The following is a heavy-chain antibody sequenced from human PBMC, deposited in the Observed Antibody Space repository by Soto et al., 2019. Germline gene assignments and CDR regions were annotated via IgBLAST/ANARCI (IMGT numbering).Heavy chain of an antibody. Sequence: PSETLSLTCTVSGGSISSYYWSWIRQPPGKGLEWIGYIYYSGSTNYNPSLKSRVTISVDTSKNQFSLKLSSVTAADTAVYYCARAEYSHAFDIWGQGTMVTVSS. J-gene: IGHJ3*02. CDR2: IYYSGST. CDR1: GGSISSYY. CDR3: ARAEYSHAFDI. D-gene: IGHD6-6*01. V-gene: IGHV4-59*01.